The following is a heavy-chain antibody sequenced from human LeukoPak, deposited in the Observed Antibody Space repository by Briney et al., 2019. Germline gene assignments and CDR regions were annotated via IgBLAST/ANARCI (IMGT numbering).Heavy chain of an antibody. Sequence: ASVKVSCKASGYTFTSYGISWVRQAPGQGLEWMGWISAYNGNTNYAQKLQGRVTMTTDTSTSTAYMELRSLRSEDTAVYYCARINSSGWYPPMYYYYMDVWGKGTTVTISS. CDR2: ISAYNGNT. CDR1: GYTFTSYG. V-gene: IGHV1-18*01. D-gene: IGHD6-19*01. J-gene: IGHJ6*03. CDR3: ARINSSGWYPPMYYYYMDV.